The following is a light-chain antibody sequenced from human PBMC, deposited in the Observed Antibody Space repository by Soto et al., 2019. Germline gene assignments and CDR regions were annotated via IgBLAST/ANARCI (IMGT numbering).Light chain of an antibody. Sequence: QLVLTQSPSASASLGASVNRTCTRSSGHSSYAIAWHQQQPEKGPRYLMKLNSDGTHSKGDGIPDRFSGSSSGAERYLTISRLPSEDEADDYCQTGGTGIDVFGGGTQLTVL. V-gene: IGLV4-69*01. CDR2: LNSDGTH. J-gene: IGLJ7*01. CDR1: SGHSSYA. CDR3: QTGGTGIDV.